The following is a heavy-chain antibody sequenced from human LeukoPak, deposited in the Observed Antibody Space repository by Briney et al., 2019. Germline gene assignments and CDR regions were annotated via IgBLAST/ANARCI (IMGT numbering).Heavy chain of an antibody. Sequence: GGSLRLSCAASGFTVSNNYMMWVRQAPGKGLERVSAIFRDDSTYYADSVKGRLTISRDNSKNTLYLQMTSLRVDDTAMYYCLCYHDSSSYVDYWGQGALVTVSS. CDR3: LCYHDSSSYVDY. V-gene: IGHV3-53*01. CDR1: GFTVSNNY. D-gene: IGHD3-22*01. CDR2: IFRDDST. J-gene: IGHJ4*02.